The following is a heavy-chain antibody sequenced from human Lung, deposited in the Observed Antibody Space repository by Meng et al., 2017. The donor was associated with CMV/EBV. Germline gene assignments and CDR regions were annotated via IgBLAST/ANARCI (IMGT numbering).Heavy chain of an antibody. CDR1: GFTFGSYA. V-gene: IGHV3-23*01. CDR2: IFGNGYST. Sequence: GESLKISCAASGFTFGSYAMTSVRQAPGKGLHCVSSIFGNGYSTYYADSVKGRFTISSDNSNNPLFLQMNSLRPDDTAVYYCAKDRHTSSAPYYVASWGQGALVTVSS. J-gene: IGHJ4*02. CDR3: AKDRHTSSAPYYVAS.